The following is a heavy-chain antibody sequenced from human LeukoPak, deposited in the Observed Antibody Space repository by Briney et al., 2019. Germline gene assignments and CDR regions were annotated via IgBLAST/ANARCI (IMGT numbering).Heavy chain of an antibody. CDR2: IKQDGSEK. CDR3: ARGQTTVTN. D-gene: IGHD4-17*01. V-gene: IGHV3-7*03. CDR1: GFTFSSYW. J-gene: IGHJ4*02. Sequence: GGSLRLSCAPSGFTFSSYWMSWVRQAPGKWLEWVANIKQDGSEKYYLDSVKGRFTISRDNAKNSLYLQMNSLRAEDTAVYYCARGQTTVTNWGQGTLVTVSS.